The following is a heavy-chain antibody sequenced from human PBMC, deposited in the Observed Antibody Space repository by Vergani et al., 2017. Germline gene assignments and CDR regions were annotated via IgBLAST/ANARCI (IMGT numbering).Heavy chain of an antibody. CDR1: GYTFSNYY. J-gene: IGHJ4*02. CDR3: ARGDYGILTGYRY. V-gene: IGHV1-46*03. Sequence: QVQVVQSGAEVKKSGASVKVSCKTSGYTFSNYYMHWVRQAPGQGLEWLGIINPSGAHTNYAQKSQGRVTMTRDTSTSTVYMELSSLRSEDTAIYYCARGDYGILTGYRYWGQGTLVNVSA. CDR2: INPSGAHT. D-gene: IGHD3-9*01.